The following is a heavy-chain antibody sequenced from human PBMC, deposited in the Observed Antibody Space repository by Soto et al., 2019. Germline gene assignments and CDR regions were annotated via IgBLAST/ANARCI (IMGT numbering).Heavy chain of an antibody. Sequence: QLQLQESGPGLVKPSETLSLTCTVSGDSITSSSHYWGWIRQPPGKGLECIANIYYDGNTYYNPSLKTRVAISLDPSKTQFSLRLNSVTAADTAVYYCARSSIEPRVFMYPFDSWGQGTLVTVSS. D-gene: IGHD6-6*01. CDR2: IYYDGNT. CDR1: GDSITSSSHY. CDR3: ARSSIEPRVFMYPFDS. V-gene: IGHV4-39*01. J-gene: IGHJ4*02.